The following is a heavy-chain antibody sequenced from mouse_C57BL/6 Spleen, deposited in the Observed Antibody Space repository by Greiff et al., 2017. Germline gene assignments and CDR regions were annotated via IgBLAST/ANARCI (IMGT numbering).Heavy chain of an antibody. V-gene: IGHV1-61*01. CDR1: GYTFTSYW. CDR2: IYPSDSET. CDR3: ARGATRNYFDY. J-gene: IGHJ2*01. Sequence: QVQLQQPGAELVRPGSSVKLSCKASGYTFTSYWMDWVKQRPGQGLEWIGNIYPSDSETHYNQKFKDKATLTVDKSSSTAYMQLSSLTSEDSAVYYCARGATRNYFDYWGQGTTLTVSS.